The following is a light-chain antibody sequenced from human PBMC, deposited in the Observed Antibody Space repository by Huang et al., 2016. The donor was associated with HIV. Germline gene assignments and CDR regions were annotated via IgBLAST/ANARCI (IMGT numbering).Light chain of an antibody. V-gene: IGKV1-NL1*01. Sequence: DIRVTQSPSSLSTSVGDRVTITCRVSQAISNSLAWYQQRPGKAPKLLVHSASTLENGVPSRFSGSGSGADYTLTVSSLQPEDFATYYCQQYYGTPTFGLGTRLEIK. CDR3: QQYYGTPT. J-gene: IGKJ1*01. CDR2: SAS. CDR1: QAISNS.